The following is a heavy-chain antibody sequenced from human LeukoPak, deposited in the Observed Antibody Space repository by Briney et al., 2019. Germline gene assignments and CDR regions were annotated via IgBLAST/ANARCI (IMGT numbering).Heavy chain of an antibody. V-gene: IGHV1-46*01. CDR3: ATLGSSDCSSGSCFPFDY. CDR1: GYTLTSYN. D-gene: IGHD2-15*01. J-gene: IGHJ4*02. Sequence: ASVKVSCKASGYTLTSYNMHWVRQAPGQGLEWMGIINPRGGSTSYSQNFQGRVTMTRDKSTSTAYVELSSLRSEDTAVYYCATLGSSDCSSGSCFPFDYWGQGTLVTVSS. CDR2: INPRGGST.